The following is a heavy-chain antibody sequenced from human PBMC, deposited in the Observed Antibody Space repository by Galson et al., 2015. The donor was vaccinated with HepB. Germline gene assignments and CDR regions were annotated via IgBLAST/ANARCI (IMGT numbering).Heavy chain of an antibody. D-gene: IGHD1-26*01. V-gene: IGHV3-30-3*01. J-gene: IGHJ4*02. CDR2: ISYVGTNK. CDR3: AKDFWMGASTEGPVDS. Sequence: LRLSCAASGFPFGVYAMHWVRQAPGKGLEWVAVISYVGTNKYNADSVKGRFTISRDNSKNTLYMQMNSLRAEDTAVYYCAKDFWMGASTEGPVDSWGQGTLVTVSS. CDR1: GFPFGVYA.